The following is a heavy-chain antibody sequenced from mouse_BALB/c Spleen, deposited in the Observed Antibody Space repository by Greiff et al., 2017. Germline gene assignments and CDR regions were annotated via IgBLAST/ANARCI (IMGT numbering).Heavy chain of an antibody. V-gene: IGHV5-12-1*01. CDR1: GFAFSSYD. CDR2: ISSGGGST. Sequence: EVKLVESGGGLVKPGGSLKLSCAASGFAFSSYDMSWVRQTPEKRLEWVAYISSGGGSTYYPDTVKGRFTISRDNAKNTLYLQMSSLKSEDTAMYYCTRYDGYYFDYWGQGTTLTVSS. CDR3: TRYDGYYFDY. D-gene: IGHD2-3*01. J-gene: IGHJ2*01.